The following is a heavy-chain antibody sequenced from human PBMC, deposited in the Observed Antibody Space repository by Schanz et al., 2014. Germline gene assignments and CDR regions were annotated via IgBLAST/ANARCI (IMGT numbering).Heavy chain of an antibody. V-gene: IGHV3-23*04. CDR2: ISGSGGST. CDR3: AKDPSHGDYDYYFDY. Sequence: QLVGSGGGLIQPGGSLRLSCAASGFTFTTHSMTWVRQAPGKGLEWVSGISGSGGSTYYADSVKGRFTISRDNSKTTLYLQMNSLRAEDTAVYYCAKDPSHGDYDYYFDYWGQGTLVTVSS. J-gene: IGHJ4*02. CDR1: GFTFTTHS. D-gene: IGHD3-22*01.